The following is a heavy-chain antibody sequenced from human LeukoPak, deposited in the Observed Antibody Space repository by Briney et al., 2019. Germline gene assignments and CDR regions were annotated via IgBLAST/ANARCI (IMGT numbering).Heavy chain of an antibody. CDR2: IYSGDNT. CDR1: GFTFDDYG. D-gene: IGHD3-16*01. CDR3: AGRRVLDASFDY. Sequence: QPGGSLRLSCAASGFTFDDYGMSWVRQAPGKGLEWVSVIYSGDNTYYVESVKGRFTISRDNSKNTLFLQMNRLRAEDTAVYYCAGRRVLDASFDYWGQGTLVTVSS. V-gene: IGHV3-66*02. J-gene: IGHJ4*02.